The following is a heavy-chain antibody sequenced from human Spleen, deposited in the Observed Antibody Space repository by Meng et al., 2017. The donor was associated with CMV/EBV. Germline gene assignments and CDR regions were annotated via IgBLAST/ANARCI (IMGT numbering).Heavy chain of an antibody. CDR2: ISSTATTI. CDR3: ATEIDYSSSSFDY. D-gene: IGHD6-6*01. V-gene: IGHV3-11*04. CDR1: GFTFGDYY. Sequence: SGFTFGDYYMSLIRQAPGKGLECVAYISSTATTIQYADSVKGRFTISRDNAKKSLYLQMNSLRVEDTAVYYCATEIDYSSSSFDYWGQGTLVTVSS. J-gene: IGHJ4*02.